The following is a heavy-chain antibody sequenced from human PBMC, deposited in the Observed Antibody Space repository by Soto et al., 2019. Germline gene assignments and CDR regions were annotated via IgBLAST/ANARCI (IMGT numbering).Heavy chain of an antibody. CDR1: GGSINSGGYY. J-gene: IGHJ4*02. CDR2: IYNSGTT. Sequence: QVQLQESGPGLVKPSQTLSLTCTVSGGSINSGGYYWSWIRQHPGKGREWIGYIYNSGTTYYNPSLKSRVTISVDTSKNQFSLKLSSVTAADTAVYCCARGITMVRGVIHTPYFDYWGQGTLVTVSS. V-gene: IGHV4-31*03. D-gene: IGHD3-10*01. CDR3: ARGITMVRGVIHTPYFDY.